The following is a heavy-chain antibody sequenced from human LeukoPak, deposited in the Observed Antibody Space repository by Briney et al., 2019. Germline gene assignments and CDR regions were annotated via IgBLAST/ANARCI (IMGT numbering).Heavy chain of an antibody. J-gene: IGHJ4*02. Sequence: SETLSLTCAVYGGSFSGYYWSWIRQPPGKGLEWIGEINHSGSTNYNPSLKSRVNISVDTSKNQFSLTLSSVTAADTAVYYCARRGVDGGGYFDYWGQGTLVTVSS. V-gene: IGHV4-34*01. CDR1: GGSFSGYY. CDR3: ARRGVDGGGYFDY. D-gene: IGHD5-12*01. CDR2: INHSGST.